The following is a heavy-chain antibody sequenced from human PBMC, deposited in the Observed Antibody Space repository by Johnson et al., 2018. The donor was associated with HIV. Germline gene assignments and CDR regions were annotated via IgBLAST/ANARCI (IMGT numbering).Heavy chain of an antibody. V-gene: IGHV3-15*01. CDR2: IKSKTDGGTT. D-gene: IGHD2-15*01. CDR3: TRSGGGSTTFLDAFDI. J-gene: IGHJ3*02. Sequence: VQLVESGGGLVKPGGSLRLSCAVSGFTFNNAWVSWVRQAPGKGLEWVGRIKSKTDGGTTDYAAPVKGRFTISRDDSKNTLYLQMNSLKTEDTAVYYCTRSGGGSTTFLDAFDIWGQGTMVTVSS. CDR1: GFTFNNAW.